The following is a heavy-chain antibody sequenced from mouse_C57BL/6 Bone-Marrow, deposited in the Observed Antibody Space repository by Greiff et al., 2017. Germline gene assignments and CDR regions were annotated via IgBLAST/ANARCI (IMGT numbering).Heavy chain of an antibody. V-gene: IGHV1-26*01. CDR2: INPNNGGT. CDR3: ATFITTVVAKYFDV. D-gene: IGHD1-1*01. CDR1: GYTFTDYY. J-gene: IGHJ1*03. Sequence: EVQLQQSGPELVKPGASVKISCKASGYTFTDYYMNWVKQSHGKSLEWIGDINPNNGGTSYNQKFKGKATLTVDKSSITAYMELRSLTSEDSAVYYCATFITTVVAKYFDVWGTGTTVTVSS.